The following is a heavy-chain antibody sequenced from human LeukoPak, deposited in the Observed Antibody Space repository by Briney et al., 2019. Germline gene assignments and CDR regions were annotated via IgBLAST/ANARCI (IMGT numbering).Heavy chain of an antibody. D-gene: IGHD1-26*01. CDR2: ISGSGGST. CDR1: GFTFSSYA. J-gene: IGHJ4*02. Sequence: PGASLRLSCAASGFTFSSYAMSWVRQAPGKGLEWVSAISGSGGSTYYADSAKGRFTISRDNSKNTLYLQMNSLRAEDTAAYYCAKDVMNSGSWGDYWGQGTLVTVSS. V-gene: IGHV3-23*01. CDR3: AKDVMNSGSWGDY.